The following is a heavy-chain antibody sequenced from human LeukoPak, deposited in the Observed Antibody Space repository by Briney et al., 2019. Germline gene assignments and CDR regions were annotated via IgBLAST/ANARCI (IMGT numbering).Heavy chain of an antibody. CDR3: ARGVDSSSGLDY. Sequence: PSQTLSLTCTVSGGFISSGGYYWSWSRQPPGKGLEWMGYIHHSGSTYYNPSLKSRVTISVDKSKNQFSLKLSSVTAADTAVYYCARGVDSSSGLDYWGQGTLVTVSS. V-gene: IGHV4-30-2*01. CDR1: GGFISSGGYY. J-gene: IGHJ4*02. CDR2: IHHSGST. D-gene: IGHD6-6*01.